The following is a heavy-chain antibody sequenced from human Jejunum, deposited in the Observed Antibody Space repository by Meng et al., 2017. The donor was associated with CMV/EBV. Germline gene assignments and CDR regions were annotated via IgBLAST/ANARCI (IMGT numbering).Heavy chain of an antibody. Sequence: ISGDSVSSKNAAWSWTRQSPSRGLEWLGRTYFRSKWYNDYAVSVKSRITINADTSKNQFSLQLNSVTPDDTAVYYCTRYNNNWSFDYWGQGTLVTVSS. J-gene: IGHJ4*02. V-gene: IGHV6-1*01. CDR1: GDSVSSKNAA. D-gene: IGHD1-14*01. CDR2: TYFRSKWYN. CDR3: TRYNNNWSFDY.